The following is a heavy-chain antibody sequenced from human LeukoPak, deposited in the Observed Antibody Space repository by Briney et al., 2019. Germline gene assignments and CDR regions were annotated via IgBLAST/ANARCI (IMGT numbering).Heavy chain of an antibody. CDR3: ARGSQSGSSWSTDY. D-gene: IGHD6-13*01. CDR1: GDSISGYY. Sequence: PSETLSLTCTVSGDSISGYYWNWIRQPPGKGLEWIGYIYYSGSTNYNPSLKSRVTISVDTSKNQFSLKVTSVTAADTAVYYCARGSQSGSSWSTDYWGQGTLVTVSS. J-gene: IGHJ4*02. V-gene: IGHV4-59*01. CDR2: IYYSGST.